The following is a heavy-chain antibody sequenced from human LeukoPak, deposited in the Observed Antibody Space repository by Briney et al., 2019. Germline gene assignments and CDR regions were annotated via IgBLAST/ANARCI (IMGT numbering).Heavy chain of an antibody. Sequence: GGSLRLSCAASGFTSSSYGMHWVRQAPGKGLEWVAFIRYDGSNKYYADSVKGRFTISRDNSKNTLYLQMNSLRAEDTAVYYCANVFCNGCPIDSGSYPNDYWGQGTLVTVSS. CDR3: ANVFCNGCPIDSGSYPNDY. J-gene: IGHJ4*02. V-gene: IGHV3-30*02. CDR1: GFTSSSYG. CDR2: IRYDGSNK. D-gene: IGHD1-26*01.